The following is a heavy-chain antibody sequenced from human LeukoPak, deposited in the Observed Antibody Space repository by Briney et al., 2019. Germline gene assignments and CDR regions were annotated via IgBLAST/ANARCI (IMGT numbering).Heavy chain of an antibody. J-gene: IGHJ4*02. D-gene: IGHD5-18*01. CDR2: IRYDGSNK. V-gene: IGHV3-30*02. CDR1: GFTFSSYG. CDR3: AKAAGGYSYGYDLDY. Sequence: GGSLRLSCAASGFTFSSYGMHWVRQAPGKGLEWVAFIRYDGSNKYYADSMKGRFTISRDNSKNTLYLQMNSLRAEDTAVYYCAKAAGGYSYGYDLDYWGQGTLVTVSS.